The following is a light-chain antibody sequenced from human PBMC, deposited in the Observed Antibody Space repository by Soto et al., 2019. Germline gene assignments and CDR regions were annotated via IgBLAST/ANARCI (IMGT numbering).Light chain of an antibody. J-gene: IGKJ1*01. V-gene: IGKV3-20*01. CDR3: QQYGSSPSRT. CDR1: QSVSSSY. CDR2: GAS. Sequence: EIVLTQSPGTLSLSPGERATLSCRASQSVSSSYLAWYQQKPGQAPRLLIYGASSRATGIPDRFSGSGSGTDFTLTISRLEPEDFAVYYCQQYGSSPSRTFGQGTKVVIK.